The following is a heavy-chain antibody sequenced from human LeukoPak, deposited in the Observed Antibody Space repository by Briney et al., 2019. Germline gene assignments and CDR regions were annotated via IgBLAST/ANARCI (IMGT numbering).Heavy chain of an antibody. J-gene: IGHJ4*02. Sequence: GGSLRLSCAASGFTFSSYATSWVRQAPGKGLEWVSPISSSGGSTYYADSVKGRFTISRDNSKNTLYLQMNSLRAEDTAVYYCAKDLFGYCSSTSCYVFDYWGQGALVTVSS. CDR2: ISSSGGST. V-gene: IGHV3-23*01. CDR1: GFTFSSYA. D-gene: IGHD2-2*03. CDR3: AKDLFGYCSSTSCYVFDY.